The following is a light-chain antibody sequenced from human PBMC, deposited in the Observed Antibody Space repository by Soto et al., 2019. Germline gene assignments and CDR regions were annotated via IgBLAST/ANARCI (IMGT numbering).Light chain of an antibody. J-gene: IGLJ3*02. Sequence: QSVLTQPPSASGTPGQRITISCSGSSSNIGGNFVYWYQQLPGTAPKLLIYSNNERPSGVPDRFSGSKSGTSASLAISGLRSEDEADYHCASWDDSLSAVLFGGGTQLTVL. CDR1: SSNIGGNF. V-gene: IGLV1-47*02. CDR3: ASWDDSLSAVL. CDR2: SNN.